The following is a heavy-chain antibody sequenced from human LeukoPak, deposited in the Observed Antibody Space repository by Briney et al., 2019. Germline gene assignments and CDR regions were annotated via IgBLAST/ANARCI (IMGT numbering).Heavy chain of an antibody. V-gene: IGHV4-59*08. CDR2: IFNSGST. CDR3: ARRRRGYNGYEDAFDI. Sequence: PSETLSLTCTVSGGSISSYYWSWIRQPPGKGLEWIGYIFNSGSTNYNPSLKSRVTISVHTSKNQFSLKVSSVTAADTAVYYCARRRRGYNGYEDAFDIWGHGTMVTVSS. D-gene: IGHD5-12*01. J-gene: IGHJ3*02. CDR1: GGSISSYY.